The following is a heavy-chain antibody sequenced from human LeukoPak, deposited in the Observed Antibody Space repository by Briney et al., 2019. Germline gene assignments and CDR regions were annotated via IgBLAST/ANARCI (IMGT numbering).Heavy chain of an antibody. V-gene: IGHV4-30-4*08. CDR3: AREYRYDFWSGYPGRLDP. CDR1: GGSISSGDYY. D-gene: IGHD3-3*01. CDR2: IYYRGTP. J-gene: IGHJ5*02. Sequence: PSETLSLTCTVSGGSISSGDYYWSWIRQPPGKGLEWIGYIYYRGTPYYNPSLKSRVTISVDTSKNQFSLKLSSVTAADTAVYYCAREYRYDFWSGYPGRLDPWGQGTLVTVSS.